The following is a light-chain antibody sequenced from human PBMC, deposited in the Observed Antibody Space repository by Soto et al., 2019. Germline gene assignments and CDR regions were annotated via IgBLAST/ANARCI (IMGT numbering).Light chain of an antibody. Sequence: DIQMTQSPSSLSASVGDRVTITCRSSQRISSYLNLYQEKPGKAPKLLIYAATSLQCGVASRFSCSGSGTDFALTISSLQPEDFAPYYCQQSYSSPQVAATFGQGTRVE. CDR3: QQSYSSPQVAAT. V-gene: IGKV1-39*01. CDR2: AAT. J-gene: IGKJ5*01. CDR1: QRISSY.